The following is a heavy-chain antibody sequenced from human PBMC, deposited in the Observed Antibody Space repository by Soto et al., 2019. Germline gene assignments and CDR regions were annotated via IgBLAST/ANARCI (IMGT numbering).Heavy chain of an antibody. CDR1: GFSLSNGRMG. J-gene: IGHJ6*02. CDR2: FFSDVER. D-gene: IGHD4-17*01. Sequence: QVTLKESGPVLVKPTETLTLTCTVSGFSLSNGRMGVSWIRQPPGKPLEWLAHFFSDVERSYSASMQSRLTLSTDTSGSQVVLTMTNIDPVDTATYYCARMDGDYNYYALDVWGQGTTVTVSS. CDR3: ARMDGDYNYYALDV. V-gene: IGHV2-26*01.